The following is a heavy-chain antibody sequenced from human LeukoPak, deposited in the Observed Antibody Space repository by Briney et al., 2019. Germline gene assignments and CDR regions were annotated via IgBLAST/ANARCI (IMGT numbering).Heavy chain of an antibody. V-gene: IGHV3-21*01. CDR2: ISSSSSYI. J-gene: IGHJ4*02. D-gene: IGHD5-18*01. CDR3: ARDVSDTAMVAPELDY. CDR1: GFTFSSYS. Sequence: GGSLRLSCAASGFTFSSYSMNWVRQAPGKGLEWVSSISSSSSYIYYADSVKGRFTISRDNAKNSLYLQMNSLRAEDTAVYYCARDVSDTAMVAPELDYWGQGTLVTVSS.